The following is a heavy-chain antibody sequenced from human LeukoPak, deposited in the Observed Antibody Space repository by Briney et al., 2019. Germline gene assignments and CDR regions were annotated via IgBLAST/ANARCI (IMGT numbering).Heavy chain of an antibody. J-gene: IGHJ6*03. CDR3: ARSVAEYNYYYYIDV. D-gene: IGHD6-13*01. CDR1: GYSISSGYY. Sequence: SETLSLTCTVSGYSISSGYYWGWIRQPPGKGLEWIGSIYHSGSTYYNPSLKSRVTISVDTSKNQFSLKLSSVTAADTAVYYCARSVAEYNYYYYIDVWGKGTTVTVSS. V-gene: IGHV4-38-2*02. CDR2: IYHSGST.